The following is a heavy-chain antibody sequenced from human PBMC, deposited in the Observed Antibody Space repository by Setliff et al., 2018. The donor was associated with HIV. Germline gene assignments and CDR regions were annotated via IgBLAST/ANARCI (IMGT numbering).Heavy chain of an antibody. CDR1: GFRFSDYY. CDR3: ARGSRYYLRGNPYDMDV. V-gene: IGHV3-11*04. Sequence: GSLRLSCAASGFRFSDYYMNWIRQAPGKGLEWVSCISAGGDTIYYADSVKGRFTISRDNTKNSLYLQMNSLRDEDTAVYYCARGSRYYLRGNPYDMDVWGQGTTVTVSS. D-gene: IGHD3-22*01. J-gene: IGHJ6*02. CDR2: ISAGGDTI.